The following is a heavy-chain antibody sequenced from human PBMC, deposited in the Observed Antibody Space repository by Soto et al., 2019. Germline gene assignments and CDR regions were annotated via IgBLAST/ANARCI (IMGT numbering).Heavy chain of an antibody. Sequence: QMQLVQSGAEVKPPGASVKVSCKAPGYTFSDYYIHWVRQAPGQGLEGMGWINPKSGGTNYAQKFQGRVTMTRDKSISTGYMELTRLRSDDTGVYFCARVAMIRSAGPFELWGQGTVVTVSS. CDR3: ARVAMIRSAGPFEL. CDR1: GYTFSDYY. J-gene: IGHJ3*01. CDR2: INPKSGGT. D-gene: IGHD5-18*01. V-gene: IGHV1-2*02.